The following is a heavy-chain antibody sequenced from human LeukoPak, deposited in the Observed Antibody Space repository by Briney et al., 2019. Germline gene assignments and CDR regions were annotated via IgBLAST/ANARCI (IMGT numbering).Heavy chain of an antibody. CDR2: FDPEDGET. Sequence: ASVKVSCKVSGYTLTELSMHWVRQAPGKGLEWMGGFDPEDGETIYAQKFQGRVTMTEDTSTDTAYTELSSLRSEDTAVYYCATGYLYDSSGYYYGYWGQGTLVTVSS. D-gene: IGHD3-22*01. V-gene: IGHV1-24*01. J-gene: IGHJ4*02. CDR3: ATGYLYDSSGYYYGY. CDR1: GYTLTELS.